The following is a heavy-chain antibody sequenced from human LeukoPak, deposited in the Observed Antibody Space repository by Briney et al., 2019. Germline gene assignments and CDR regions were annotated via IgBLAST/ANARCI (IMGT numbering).Heavy chain of an antibody. J-gene: IGHJ4*02. CDR2: MYYSGST. CDR3: ASSYSSGWYVFDY. CDR1: GGPISSGGYY. D-gene: IGHD6-19*01. Sequence: SETLSLTCTVSGGPISSGGYYWSWIRQHPGKGLEWIGYMYYSGSTSYNPFLKSRVTISVDTSQNQFSLKLSSVTAADTAVYYCASSYSSGWYVFDYWGQGTLVTVSS. V-gene: IGHV4-31*03.